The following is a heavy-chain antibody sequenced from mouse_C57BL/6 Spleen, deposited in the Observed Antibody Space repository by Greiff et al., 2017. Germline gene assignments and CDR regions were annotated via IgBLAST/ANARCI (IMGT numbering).Heavy chain of an antibody. V-gene: IGHV1-61*01. J-gene: IGHJ4*01. Sequence: VQLQQPGAELVRPGSSVKLSCKASGYTFTSYWMDWVKQRPGQGLEWIGNIYPSDSETHYNQKFKDKATLTVDKSSSTAYMQLSSLTSEDSAVYYCARYWGSGDYYAMDYWGQGTSVTVSS. D-gene: IGHD1-1*02. CDR2: IYPSDSET. CDR1: GYTFTSYW. CDR3: ARYWGSGDYYAMDY.